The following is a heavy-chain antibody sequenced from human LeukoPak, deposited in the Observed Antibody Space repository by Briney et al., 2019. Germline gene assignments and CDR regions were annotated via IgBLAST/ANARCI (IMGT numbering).Heavy chain of an antibody. D-gene: IGHD4-23*01. CDR2: INQSGST. V-gene: IGHV4-34*01. Sequence: SETLSLTCAVYGGSFSGYYWSWIRQSPGKGLEWIGEINQSGSTNYNPSLKSRVTISVDTSKNQFSLKLSSVTAADTAVYYCAREDYGGNSEYFQHWGQGTLVTVSS. CDR1: GGSFSGYY. CDR3: AREDYGGNSEYFQH. J-gene: IGHJ1*01.